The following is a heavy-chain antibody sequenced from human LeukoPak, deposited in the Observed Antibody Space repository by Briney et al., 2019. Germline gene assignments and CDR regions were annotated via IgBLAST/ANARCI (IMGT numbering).Heavy chain of an antibody. D-gene: IGHD6-13*01. Sequence: PGESLKISCKGSGYSFSSYWIGWVRQMPGKGLEWMGIIYPGDSDTKYNPSFQGQVTISADKSISTAYLQWSSLKASDTAMYYRASGDSSSWTRTDYWGQGTLVTVSS. CDR2: IYPGDSDT. CDR3: ASGDSSSWTRTDY. J-gene: IGHJ4*02. V-gene: IGHV5-51*01. CDR1: GYSFSSYW.